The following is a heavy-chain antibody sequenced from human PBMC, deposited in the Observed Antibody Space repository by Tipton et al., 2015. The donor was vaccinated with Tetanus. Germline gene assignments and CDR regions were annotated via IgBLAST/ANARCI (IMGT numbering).Heavy chain of an antibody. CDR3: ARGMAEASNCGGDCYSDYWGQGTLVTVSSGMDV. V-gene: IGHV4-34*01. CDR2: IGHSGRT. J-gene: IGHJ6*02. D-gene: IGHD2-21*02. Sequence: TLSLTCAVYGGSFSGYSWSWFRQPPGKGLEWMGEIGHSGRTVYKPSLNSRITISIDTSMKQISLTLTSVTAADTAMYSCARGMAEASNCGGDCYSDYWGQGTLVTVSSGMDVWGQGTTVTVSS. CDR1: GGSFSGYS.